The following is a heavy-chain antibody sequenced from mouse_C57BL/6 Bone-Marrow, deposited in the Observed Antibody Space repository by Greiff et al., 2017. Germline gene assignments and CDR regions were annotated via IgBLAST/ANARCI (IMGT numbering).Heavy chain of an antibody. J-gene: IGHJ1*03. Sequence: QVQLQQSGPGLVQPSQSLSITCTVSGFSLTSYGVHWVRQSPGKGLEWLGVIWRGGSTDYNAAFMSRLSITKDNSQSQVFFKMNSLQADDTAIYCCAKRNWDDWYFDVWGTGTTVTVSS. CDR1: GFSLTSYG. CDR3: AKRNWDDWYFDV. D-gene: IGHD4-1*01. V-gene: IGHV2-5*01. CDR2: IWRGGST.